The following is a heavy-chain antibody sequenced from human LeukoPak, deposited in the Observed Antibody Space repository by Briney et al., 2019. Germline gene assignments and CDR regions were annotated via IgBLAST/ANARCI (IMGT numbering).Heavy chain of an antibody. CDR1: GGSISSSSYY. Sequence: SETLSLTCTVSGGSISSSSYYWGCIRQPPGKGLEWIGSHYYSGSTYYNPSLKSRVIISVDTSKNQFSLKLNSVTAADTAVYYCARHRAGYHVDSWGQGTLVTVSS. D-gene: IGHD3-9*01. J-gene: IGHJ4*02. CDR2: HYYSGST. V-gene: IGHV4-39*01. CDR3: ARHRAGYHVDS.